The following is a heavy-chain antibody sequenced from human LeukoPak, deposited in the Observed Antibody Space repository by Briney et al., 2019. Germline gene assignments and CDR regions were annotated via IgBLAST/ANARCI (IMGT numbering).Heavy chain of an antibody. J-gene: IGHJ5*02. Sequence: GESLRISCKGSGYSFTSYWIGWVRQMPGKGLEWMGIIYPGDSDTRYSPPFQGQVTISADKSISTAYLQWSSLKASDTAMYYCARLKLLNYYDSSGSDNWFDPWGQGTLVTVSS. CDR2: IYPGDSDT. V-gene: IGHV5-51*01. D-gene: IGHD3-22*01. CDR1: GYSFTSYW. CDR3: ARLKLLNYYDSSGSDNWFDP.